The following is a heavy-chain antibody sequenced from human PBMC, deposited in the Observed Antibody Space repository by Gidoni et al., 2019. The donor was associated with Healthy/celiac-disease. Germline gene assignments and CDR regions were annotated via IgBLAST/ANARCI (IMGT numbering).Heavy chain of an antibody. Sequence: QVQLVQSGAEVKKPGASVTVSCKASGYTFTGYYMHWVRQAPGQGLEWMGWINPNSGGTNYAQKFQGWVSMTRDTSISTAYMELSRLRSDDTAVYYCARARGYCSGGSCPIYYYYYGMDVWGQGTTVTVSS. CDR2: INPNSGGT. J-gene: IGHJ6*02. CDR1: GYTFTGYY. CDR3: ARARGYCSGGSCPIYYYYYGMDV. V-gene: IGHV1-2*04. D-gene: IGHD2-15*01.